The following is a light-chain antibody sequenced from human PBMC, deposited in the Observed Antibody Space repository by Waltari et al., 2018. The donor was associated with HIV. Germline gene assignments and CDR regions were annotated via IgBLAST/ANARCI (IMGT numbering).Light chain of an antibody. CDR3: HSYDSRLSAWV. CDR2: GNS. J-gene: IGLJ3*02. V-gene: IGLV1-40*01. Sequence: QSVVTQPPSVSGAPGQRVTISCSGSSSNIGAEYDVHWYQQFPGTAPKLLLYGNSVRPSGVPDRFSGAKSGTSASLAITGLQAEDEADYYCHSYDSRLSAWVYGGGTKLNVL. CDR1: SSNIGAEYD.